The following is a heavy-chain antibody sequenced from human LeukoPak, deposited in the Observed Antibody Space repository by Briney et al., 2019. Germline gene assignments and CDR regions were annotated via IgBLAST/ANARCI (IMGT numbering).Heavy chain of an antibody. J-gene: IGHJ4*02. Sequence: ASVKVSFKASGYTFTNYYMHWVRQAPGQGREGMGIINPSGGSTSYAQKFQGRVTMTRDTSTTTVYMELSSLRSEDTAVYYCARGFGGYDRQGFDYWGQGTLVTVSS. CDR1: GYTFTNYY. CDR2: INPSGGST. V-gene: IGHV1-46*01. CDR3: ARGFGGYDRQGFDY. D-gene: IGHD5-12*01.